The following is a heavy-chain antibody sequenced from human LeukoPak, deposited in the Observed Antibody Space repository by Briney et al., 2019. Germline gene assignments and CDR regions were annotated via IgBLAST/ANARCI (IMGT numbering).Heavy chain of an antibody. CDR1: GYTFTAYY. D-gene: IGHD3-22*01. CDR2: INAGNGNT. CDR3: ARQSQYYYDSSGYGY. V-gene: IGHV1-3*01. J-gene: IGHJ4*02. Sequence: ASVKVSCKPSGYTFTAYYLHWVRQAPGQRLEWMGWINAGNGNTKYSQKFQGRVTITRDTSASTAYMELSSLRSEDTAVYYCARQSQYYYDSSGYGYWGQGTLVTVSS.